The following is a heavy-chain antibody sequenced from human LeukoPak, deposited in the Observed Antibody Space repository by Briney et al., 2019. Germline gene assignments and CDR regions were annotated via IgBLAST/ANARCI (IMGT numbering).Heavy chain of an antibody. J-gene: IGHJ4*02. CDR2: IYYSGST. D-gene: IGHD6-6*01. V-gene: IGHV4-59*12. CDR3: ARTLRIAARPKYYFDY. Sequence: SETLSLTCTVSGGSISSYYWSWIRQPPGKGLEWIGNIYYSGSTNYNPSLKSRVTISVDTSKNQFSLKLSSVTAADTAVYYCARTLRIAARPKYYFDYWGQGTLVTVSS. CDR1: GGSISSYY.